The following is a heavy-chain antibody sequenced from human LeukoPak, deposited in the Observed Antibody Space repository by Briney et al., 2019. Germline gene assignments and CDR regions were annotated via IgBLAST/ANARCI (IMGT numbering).Heavy chain of an antibody. CDR3: ARAPGTTDWFDP. Sequence: SETLSLTCAVYGGSFSSYYWSWIRQPPGKGLEWIGEIYHSGSTNYNPSLKSRVTISVDKSKNQFSLKLSSVTAADTAVYYCARAPGTTDWFDPWGQGTLVTVSS. CDR1: GGSFSSYY. J-gene: IGHJ5*02. CDR2: IYHSGST. D-gene: IGHD1-1*01. V-gene: IGHV4-34*01.